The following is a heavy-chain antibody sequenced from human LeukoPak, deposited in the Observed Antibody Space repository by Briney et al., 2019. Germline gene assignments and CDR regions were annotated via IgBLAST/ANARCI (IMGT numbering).Heavy chain of an antibody. J-gene: IGHJ4*02. CDR2: IYTSGST. Sequence: SETLSLTCTVSGGSISSYYWSWIRQPAGKGLEWIGRIYTSGSTNYNPSLRSRVTMSVDTSKNQFSLKLSSVTAADTAVYYCAREVGGSIAVAGTRYWDYWGQGTLVTVSS. CDR3: AREVGGSIAVAGTRYWDY. D-gene: IGHD6-19*01. V-gene: IGHV4-4*07. CDR1: GGSISSYY.